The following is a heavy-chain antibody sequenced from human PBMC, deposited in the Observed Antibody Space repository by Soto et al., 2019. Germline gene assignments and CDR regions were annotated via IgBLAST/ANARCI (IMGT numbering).Heavy chain of an antibody. CDR1: GFTFSSYA. CDR3: AKDGYSRIGYFDY. CDR2: ISGSGGST. Sequence: EVQLLESGGGLVQPGGSLRLSCAASGFTFSSYAMSWVRQAPGKGLEWVSAISGSGGSTYYADSVKGRFTISRDNSKNTLYLPMNSLRAEDTAVYYCAKDGYSRIGYFDYWGQGTLVTVSS. J-gene: IGHJ4*02. D-gene: IGHD6-13*01. V-gene: IGHV3-23*01.